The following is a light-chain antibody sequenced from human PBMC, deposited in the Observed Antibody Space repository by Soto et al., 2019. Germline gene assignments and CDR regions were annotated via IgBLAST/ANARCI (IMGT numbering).Light chain of an antibody. CDR2: NDR. CDR1: SSNIGANT. V-gene: IGLV1-44*01. Sequence: QSVLTQPPSASGTPGQRVTISCSGSSSNIGANTVNWYQQLPRTAPRLLIYNDRQRPSGVPDRFSASKSGTSASLAISGLQSEDEGDYYCATWDASLGLLYVFGPGTKVTV. CDR3: ATWDASLGLLYV. J-gene: IGLJ1*01.